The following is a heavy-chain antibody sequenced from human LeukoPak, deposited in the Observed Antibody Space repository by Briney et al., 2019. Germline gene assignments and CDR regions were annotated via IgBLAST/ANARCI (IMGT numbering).Heavy chain of an antibody. D-gene: IGHD3-22*01. CDR1: TYTFTSYG. CDR3: ARVLGSPYYYDSSAYLDY. V-gene: IGHV1-18*01. J-gene: IGHJ4*02. CDR2: ISAYNGNT. Sequence: ASVKVSCKASTYTFTSYGISWVRQAPGQGLEWMGWISAYNGNTNYAQKLQGRVTMTIDTSTSTAYMELRSLRSDDTAVYYCARVLGSPYYYDSSAYLDYWGQGTLVTVSS.